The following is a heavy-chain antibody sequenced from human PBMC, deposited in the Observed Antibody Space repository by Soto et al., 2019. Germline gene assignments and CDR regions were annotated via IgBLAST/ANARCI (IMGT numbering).Heavy chain of an antibody. Sequence: ASVKFSCNASGYTVTSYAMHWVRQAPGQRLEWMGWINAGNGNTKYSQKFQGRVTITRDTSASTAYMELSSLRSEDTAVHYCARGAVGDAFDIWGQGTMVTVSS. CDR1: GYTVTSYA. CDR2: INAGNGNT. V-gene: IGHV1-3*01. J-gene: IGHJ3*02. CDR3: ARGAVGDAFDI. D-gene: IGHD1-26*01.